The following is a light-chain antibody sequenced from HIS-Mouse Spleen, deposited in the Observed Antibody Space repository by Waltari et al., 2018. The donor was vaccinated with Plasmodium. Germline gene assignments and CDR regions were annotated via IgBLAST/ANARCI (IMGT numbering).Light chain of an antibody. CDR2: QDT. CDR3: QAWDSSTVV. V-gene: IGLV3-1*01. J-gene: IGLJ2*01. CDR1: QLGDKY. Sequence: SYELTQPPSVSVSPGQTASITCSGDQLGDKYACWYQQKPGQSPVLVIYQDTKRPSGIPEGLSGSNSGNTATLTISGTQAMDEADYYCQAWDSSTVVFGGGTKLTVL.